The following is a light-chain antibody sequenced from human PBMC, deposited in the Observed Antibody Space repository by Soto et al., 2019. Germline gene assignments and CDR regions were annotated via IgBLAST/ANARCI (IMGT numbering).Light chain of an antibody. Sequence: EIVLTQSPATLSLSPGERATLSCRASQSISNYLAWYQQKPGQAPRLLIYDASIRATGIPARFSGSGSGTDFTLTISSLEPEDFAVYYCQQYGSSPTFGQGTKVDNK. V-gene: IGKV3-11*01. J-gene: IGKJ1*01. CDR3: QQYGSSPT. CDR2: DAS. CDR1: QSISNY.